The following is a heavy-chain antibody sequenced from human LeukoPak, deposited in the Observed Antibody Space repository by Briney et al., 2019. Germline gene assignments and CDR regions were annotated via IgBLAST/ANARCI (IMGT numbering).Heavy chain of an antibody. D-gene: IGHD3-16*01. CDR2: ISPSGGST. CDR3: ARRRLGEFFDY. J-gene: IGHJ4*02. Sequence: ASVKVSCKAFGYTFTSNYMHWVRQAPGQGPEWMGVISPSGGSTTYAQKFQGRVTLTTDTSTSTAYMELRSLRSDDTAVYYCARRRLGEFFDYWGQGTLVTVSS. V-gene: IGHV1-46*01. CDR1: GYTFTSNY.